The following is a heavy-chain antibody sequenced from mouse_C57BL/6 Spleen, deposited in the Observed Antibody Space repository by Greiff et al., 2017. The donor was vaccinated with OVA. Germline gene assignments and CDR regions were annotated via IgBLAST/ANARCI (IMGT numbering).Heavy chain of an antibody. J-gene: IGHJ4*01. CDR2: IWSGGSS. CDR3: AKNSATVVAGDMDD. CDR1: GFSLTSYG. Sequence: VQLQESGPGLVQPSQSLSITCTVSGFSLTSYGVHWVRQSPGKGLEWLGVIWSGGSSDSNAAFLSRLNITKNNSKSQVFFKMNSLQADDTAIYYCAKNSATVVAGDMDDWGQGTSVTGSS. V-gene: IGHV2-5*01. D-gene: IGHD1-1*01.